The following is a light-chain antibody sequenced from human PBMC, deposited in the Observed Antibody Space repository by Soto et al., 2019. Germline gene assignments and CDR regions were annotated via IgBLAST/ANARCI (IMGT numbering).Light chain of an antibody. V-gene: IGKV3-15*01. CDR3: QQYSYWPLT. CDR1: QSVSSN. CDR2: GAS. Sequence: EIVMTQSPATLSLSHGERATLSCRASQSVSSNLAWYQQKPGQAPRLLIYGASTRATGIPARFSGSESGTEFTLTISSLQSEDFAVYYCQQYSYWPLTFGGGTKVDIK. J-gene: IGKJ4*01.